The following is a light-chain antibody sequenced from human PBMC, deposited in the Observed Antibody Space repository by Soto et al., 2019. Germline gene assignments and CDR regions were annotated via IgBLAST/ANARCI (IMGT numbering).Light chain of an antibody. CDR1: NNDVGGYKL. Sequence: QSVLTQPASVSGSPGQSITISCTGTNNDVGGYKLVSWYQQHPGKVPKVVIYEGSKRPSGVPDRFSGSKSGNTASLTVSGLQAEDEADYYCSSYAGSNNFPYVFGTGTKLTVL. V-gene: IGLV2-8*01. J-gene: IGLJ1*01. CDR2: EGS. CDR3: SSYAGSNNFPYV.